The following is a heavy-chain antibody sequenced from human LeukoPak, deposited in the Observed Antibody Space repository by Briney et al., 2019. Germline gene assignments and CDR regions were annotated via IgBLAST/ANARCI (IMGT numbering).Heavy chain of an antibody. CDR2: IKQDGSEK. V-gene: IGHV3-7*03. D-gene: IGHD3-9*01. Sequence: GGSLRLSCAASGFTFSSYWMSWVRQAPGKGLEWVANIKQDGSEKYYVDSVKGRFTISRDNAKKTLYLQMNSLRAEDTAVYYCARSIGLTGGGVDVWGQGTTVTVSS. CDR3: ARSIGLTGGGVDV. J-gene: IGHJ6*02. CDR1: GFTFSSYW.